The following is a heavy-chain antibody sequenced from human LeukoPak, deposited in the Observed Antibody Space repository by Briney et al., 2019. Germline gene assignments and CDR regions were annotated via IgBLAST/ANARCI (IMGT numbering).Heavy chain of an antibody. CDR2: MNPNSGNT. D-gene: IGHD2-15*01. CDR1: GYTFTSYD. V-gene: IGHV1-8*03. J-gene: IGHJ4*02. CDR3: ARFSGRIGGGSDY. Sequence: RASVRVSCKASGYTFTSYDINWVRQATGQGLEWMGWMNPNSGNTGYAQKFQGRVTITRNTSISTAYMELSSLRSEDTAVYYCARFSGRIGGGSDYWGQGTLGTVSS.